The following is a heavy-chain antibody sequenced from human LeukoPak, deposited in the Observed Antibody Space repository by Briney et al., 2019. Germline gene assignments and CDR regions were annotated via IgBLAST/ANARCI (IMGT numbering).Heavy chain of an antibody. J-gene: IGHJ2*01. Sequence: SETLSLTCTVSGGSISSGSYYWNWIRQPAGKGLEWIGRIFTSGSTSYNPSLTSRVTMSVDTSKNQFSLTLTSVTAADTAVYYCARARRYCDGDCSSGVYWYFDLWGRGTLVTVSS. V-gene: IGHV4-61*02. CDR2: IFTSGST. D-gene: IGHD2-21*02. CDR3: ARARRYCDGDCSSGVYWYFDL. CDR1: GGSISSGSYY.